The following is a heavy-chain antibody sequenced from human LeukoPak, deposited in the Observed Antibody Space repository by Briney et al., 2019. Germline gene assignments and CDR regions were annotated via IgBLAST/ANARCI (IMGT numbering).Heavy chain of an antibody. V-gene: IGHV3-53*01. CDR3: ASANSSSWPHEYDY. CDR1: GFTVSSNY. D-gene: IGHD6-13*01. CDR2: IYSGGST. Sequence: PGGSLRLSCAASGFTVSSNYMSWARQAPGKWLEWVSVIYSGGSTYYADSVKGRFTISRDNSKNTLYLQMNSLRAEDTAVYYCASANSSSWPHEYDYWGQGTLVTVSS. J-gene: IGHJ4*02.